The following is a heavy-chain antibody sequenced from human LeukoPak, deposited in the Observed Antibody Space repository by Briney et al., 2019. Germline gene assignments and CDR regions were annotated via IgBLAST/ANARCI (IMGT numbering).Heavy chain of an antibody. J-gene: IGHJ4*02. CDR3: ARVAGSGSYNGAGFDY. CDR2: IIPIFGTA. Sequence: SVKVSCKASGGTFSSYAISWVRQAPGQGLEWMGGIIPIFGTANYAQKFQGRVTITADESTSTAYMELSSLRSEDTAVSYCARVAGSGSYNGAGFDYWGQGTLVTVSS. D-gene: IGHD3-10*01. CDR1: GGTFSSYA. V-gene: IGHV1-69*01.